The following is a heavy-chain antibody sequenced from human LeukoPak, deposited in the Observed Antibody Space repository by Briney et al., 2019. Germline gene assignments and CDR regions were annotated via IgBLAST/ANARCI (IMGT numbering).Heavy chain of an antibody. D-gene: IGHD3-10*01. V-gene: IGHV4-61*02. CDR2: IYTSGST. J-gene: IGHJ5*02. CDR3: AREWTIRGFDP. CDR1: GGSISSGSYY. Sequence: SETLSLTCTVSGGSISSGSYYWSWIRQPAGKGLEWIGRIYTSGSTNYNPSPKSRVTISVDTSKNQFSLKLSSVTAADTAVYYCAREWTIRGFDPWGQGTLVTVSS.